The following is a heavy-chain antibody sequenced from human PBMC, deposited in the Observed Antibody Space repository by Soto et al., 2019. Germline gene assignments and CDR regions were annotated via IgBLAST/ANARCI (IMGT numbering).Heavy chain of an antibody. Sequence: GSLRLSCPATGFTFSTCAMNWVRQAPGKGLEWVSTISGSGSTTYYADSVKGRFTISRDNFKNTLYLQMNSLTAGDTAFYYCAKATATSGGAFEIYGQGTMVTVSS. CDR1: GFTFSTCA. CDR3: AKATATSGGAFEI. CDR2: ISGSGSTT. V-gene: IGHV3-23*01. J-gene: IGHJ3*02. D-gene: IGHD1-1*01.